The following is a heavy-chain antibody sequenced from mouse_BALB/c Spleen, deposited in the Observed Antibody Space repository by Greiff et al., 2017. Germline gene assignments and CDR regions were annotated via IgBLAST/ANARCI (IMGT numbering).Heavy chain of an antibody. CDR1: GYTFTDYY. CDR2: IYPGSGNT. V-gene: IGHV1-84*02. CDR3: AREDLLWLRRYYFDY. Sequence: QVQLQQSGPELVKPGASVKISCKASGYTFTDYYINWVKQKPGQGLEWIGWIYPGSGNTKYNEKFKGKATLTVDTSSSTAYMQLSSLTSEDTAVYFCAREDLLWLRRYYFDYWGQGTTLTVSS. J-gene: IGHJ2*01. D-gene: IGHD2-2*01.